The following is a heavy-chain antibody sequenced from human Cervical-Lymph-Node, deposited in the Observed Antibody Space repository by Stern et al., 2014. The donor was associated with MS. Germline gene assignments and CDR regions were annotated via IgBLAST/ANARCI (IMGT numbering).Heavy chain of an antibody. Sequence: EVQLVESGGGLALPGGSLRLTCAASGFTFNIYAMSWVRQASGMGLEWVSRVSANGKVANDADSVKGRFNISRDNSKNMVHLQLKSLRVEDTAVYYCGRESQNYYGMDVWGQGTTVTVS. CDR2: VSANGKVA. CDR3: GRESQNYYGMDV. D-gene: IGHD2/OR15-2a*01. J-gene: IGHJ6*02. V-gene: IGHV3-23*04. CDR1: GFTFNIYA.